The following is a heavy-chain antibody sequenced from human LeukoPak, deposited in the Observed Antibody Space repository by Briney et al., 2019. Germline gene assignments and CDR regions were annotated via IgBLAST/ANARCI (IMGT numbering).Heavy chain of an antibody. Sequence: SETLSLTCTVSDYSVSSPYCWSWIRQPPGKGLEWIGEINHSGSTNYNPSLKSRVTISVDTSKNQFSLKLSSVTAADTAVYYCARRYSSGRYRDWGQGTLVTVSS. CDR1: DYSVSSPYC. J-gene: IGHJ4*02. D-gene: IGHD6-19*01. CDR2: INHSGST. V-gene: IGHV4-34*01. CDR3: ARRYSSGRYRD.